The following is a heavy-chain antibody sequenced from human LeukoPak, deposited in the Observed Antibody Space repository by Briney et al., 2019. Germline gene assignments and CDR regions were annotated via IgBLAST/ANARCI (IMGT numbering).Heavy chain of an antibody. CDR2: IYTGGST. D-gene: IGHD4-23*01. CDR3: TRWYGGHGFDY. Sequence: SETLSLTCTVSGGSITGYYWSWIRQPAGKGLEWIGRIYTGGSTNYNPSLESRVTMSVDTSKNQFSLKLSSVTAADTAIYYCTRWYGGHGFDYWGQGTLATVSS. J-gene: IGHJ4*02. CDR1: GGSITGYY. V-gene: IGHV4-4*07.